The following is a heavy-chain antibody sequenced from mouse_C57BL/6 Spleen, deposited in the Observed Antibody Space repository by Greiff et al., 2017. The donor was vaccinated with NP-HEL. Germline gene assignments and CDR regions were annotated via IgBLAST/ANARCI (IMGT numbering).Heavy chain of an antibody. CDR1: GFTFSSYA. J-gene: IGHJ2*01. D-gene: IGHD2-4*01. CDR2: ISDGGSYT. CDR3: ARDDDYDVGYYFDY. V-gene: IGHV5-4*01. Sequence: EVKVVESGGGLVKPGGSLKLSCAASGFTFSSYAMSWVRQTPEKRLEWVATISDGGSYTYYPDNVKGRFTISRDNAKNNLYLQMSHLKSEDTAMYYCARDDDYDVGYYFDYWGQGTTLTVSS.